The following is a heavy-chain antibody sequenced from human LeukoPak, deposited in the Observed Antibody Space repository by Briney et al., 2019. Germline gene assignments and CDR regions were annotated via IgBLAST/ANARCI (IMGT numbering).Heavy chain of an antibody. CDR1: GGTTGGYG. Sequence: PGGSLRLSCAASGGTTGGYGMSWVRQAPGKGLEWVSGINWGGGNTYYAESVKGRFTISRDTTKKSLYLQMHSLRDDDTAFYYFVKELSSNWNGFDYWGQGTLVTVSS. J-gene: IGHJ4*02. CDR3: VKELSSNWNGFDY. D-gene: IGHD1-1*01. CDR2: INWGGGNT. V-gene: IGHV3-20*04.